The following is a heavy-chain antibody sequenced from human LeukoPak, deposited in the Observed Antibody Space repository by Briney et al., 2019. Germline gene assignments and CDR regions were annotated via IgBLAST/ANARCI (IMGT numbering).Heavy chain of an antibody. D-gene: IGHD1-26*01. J-gene: IGHJ4*02. Sequence: GGSLRLSCAASGFTFDDYGMSWVRQAPGKGLEWVSGINWSGGSTGYADSVKGRFTISRDNAKNSLYLQMNSLRAEDTALYYCARDRIVGATTESFDYWGQGTLVTVSS. CDR2: INWSGGST. CDR1: GFTFDDYG. CDR3: ARDRIVGATTESFDY. V-gene: IGHV3-20*04.